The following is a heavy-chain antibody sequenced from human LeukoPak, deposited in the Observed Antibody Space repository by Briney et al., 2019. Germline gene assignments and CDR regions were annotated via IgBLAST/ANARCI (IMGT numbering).Heavy chain of an antibody. D-gene: IGHD6-6*01. CDR1: GYSFTTYW. V-gene: IGHV5-51*01. CDR3: AREYSTSSSCFAP. CDR2: IYPGDSDT. J-gene: IGHJ5*02. Sequence: GESLKISCKGSGYSFTTYWIGWVRQMPGRGLEWMGIIYPGDSDTRYSPSFQGQVTISADKSISTAYLQWSSLKASDTAMYYCAREYSTSSSCFAPWGQGTLVTVSS.